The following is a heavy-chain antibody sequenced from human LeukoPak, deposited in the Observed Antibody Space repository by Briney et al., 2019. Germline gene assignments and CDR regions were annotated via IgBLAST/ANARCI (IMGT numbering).Heavy chain of an antibody. CDR1: GFTVSSNY. J-gene: IGHJ5*02. Sequence: GGSLRLSCAASGFTVSSNYMSWVRQAPGKGLEWVSAISGSGGSTYYADSVKGRFTISRDNSKNTLYLQMNSLRAEDTAVYYCAKQDDFWSGYYDWFDPWGQGTLVTVSS. CDR2: ISGSGGST. V-gene: IGHV3-23*01. CDR3: AKQDDFWSGYYDWFDP. D-gene: IGHD3-3*01.